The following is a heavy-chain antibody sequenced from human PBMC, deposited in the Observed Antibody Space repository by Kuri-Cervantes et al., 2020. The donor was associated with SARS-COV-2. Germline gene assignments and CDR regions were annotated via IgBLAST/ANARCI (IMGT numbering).Heavy chain of an antibody. CDR2: IYPGDSDT. J-gene: IGHJ4*02. D-gene: IGHD3-10*01. Sequence: KVSCKGSGYSFTTYWIGWVRQMPGKGLEWMGIIYPGDSDTRYSPSFQGQVTISADKSISTAYLLWSSLKASDTAMYYCARRDFGSGSYYLDYWGQGTLVTVSS. CDR3: ARRDFGSGSYYLDY. CDR1: GYSFTTYW. V-gene: IGHV5-51*01.